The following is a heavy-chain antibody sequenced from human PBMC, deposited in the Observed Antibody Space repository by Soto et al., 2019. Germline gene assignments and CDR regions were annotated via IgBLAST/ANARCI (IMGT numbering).Heavy chain of an antibody. CDR2: ISGSGGST. J-gene: IGHJ4*02. V-gene: IGHV3-23*01. D-gene: IGHD6-19*01. CDR1: RFTFSSYG. Sequence: PGGYLRLSCAASRFTFSSYGMSWVRRAPGKGLEWVAAISGSGGSTYYADSVKGRCTISRDNAKKTLDLQMNSLRAEDTAVYYGAKGAVAGSRGVGDWGQGTLVTVSS. CDR3: AKGAVAGSRGVGD.